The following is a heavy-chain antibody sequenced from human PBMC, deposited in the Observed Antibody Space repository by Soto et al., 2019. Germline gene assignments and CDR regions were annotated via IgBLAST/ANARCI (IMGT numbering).Heavy chain of an antibody. CDR1: GYTFTGYY. CDR3: ARGGDYYDISGAYYFDY. V-gene: IGHV1-2*04. CDR2: INPNSGGT. D-gene: IGHD3-22*01. J-gene: IGHJ4*02. Sequence: ASVKVSCKASGYTFTGYYMHWVRQAPGQGLEWMGWINPNSGGTNYAQKFQGWVTMTRDTSISTAYMELSRLRSDDTAVYYCARGGDYYDISGAYYFDYWGQGTLVTVSS.